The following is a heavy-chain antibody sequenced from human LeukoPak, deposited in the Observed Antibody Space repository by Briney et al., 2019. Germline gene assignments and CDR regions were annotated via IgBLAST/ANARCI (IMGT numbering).Heavy chain of an antibody. CDR1: GGSISSYY. J-gene: IGHJ4*02. CDR2: IYASGST. Sequence: SETLSLTCSVSGGSISSYYWSWIRQPAGKRLEWIGRIYASGSTNYNPSLKSRVTMSVDTSKNQFSLKLSSVTAADTAVYYCARDRVARAARFDYWGQGTLVTVSS. CDR3: ARDRVARAARFDY. V-gene: IGHV4-4*07. D-gene: IGHD3-3*01.